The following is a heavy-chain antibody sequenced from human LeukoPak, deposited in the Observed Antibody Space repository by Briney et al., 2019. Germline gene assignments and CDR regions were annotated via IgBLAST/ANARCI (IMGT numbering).Heavy chain of an antibody. V-gene: IGHV1-46*01. Sequence: GASVKVSCKASGYTFTSYYMHWVRQAPGQGLEWMGIINPSGGSTSYAQKFQGRVTMTRDMSTSTVYMELSSLRSEDTAVYYCAGSNYYDSLRPAGSAEIDIWGQGTMVTVSS. CDR2: INPSGGST. CDR3: AGSNYYDSLRPAGSAEIDI. CDR1: GYTFTSYY. J-gene: IGHJ3*02. D-gene: IGHD3-22*01.